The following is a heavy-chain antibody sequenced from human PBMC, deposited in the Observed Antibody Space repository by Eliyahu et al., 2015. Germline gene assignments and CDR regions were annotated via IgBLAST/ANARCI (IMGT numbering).Heavy chain of an antibody. CDR3: ARGYGSGSYYNY. J-gene: IGHJ4*02. CDR2: INRGGST. D-gene: IGHD3-10*01. Sequence: QVQLRQWGAGLLKPSETLSLTCAVYGGSFSGNYWSWIRQPPGKGLEWIGEINRGGSTNYNPSLKSRVTISVDTSKNQFSLKLNSLTAADTAVYYCARGYGSGSYYNYWGQGTLVTVSS. CDR1: GGSFSGNY. V-gene: IGHV4-34*01.